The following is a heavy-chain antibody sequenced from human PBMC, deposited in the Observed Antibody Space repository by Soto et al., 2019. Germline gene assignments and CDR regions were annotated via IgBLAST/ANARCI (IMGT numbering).Heavy chain of an antibody. Sequence: SETLSLTCTVSGGSISSPNFYWSWIRQHPGKGLEWIGHIYYNGTTYYNPTLKSRVSISVDTSKNQFSLKLSSVTAADTAVYYCAKISGYYYWDDWGQGTLVTVSS. J-gene: IGHJ4*02. CDR1: GGSISSPNFY. CDR2: IYYNGTT. CDR3: AKISGYYYWDD. V-gene: IGHV4-31*03. D-gene: IGHD3-22*01.